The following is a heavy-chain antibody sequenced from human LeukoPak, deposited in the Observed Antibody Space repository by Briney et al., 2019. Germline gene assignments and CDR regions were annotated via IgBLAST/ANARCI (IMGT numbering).Heavy chain of an antibody. J-gene: IGHJ5*02. CDR3: ARTPYIAAAGTGWFDP. D-gene: IGHD6-13*01. Sequence: SETLSLTCTVSGGSISSSSYYWGWIRQPPGKGLEWIGSIYYSGSTYYNPSLKSRVTISVDTSKNQFSLKLSSVTAADTAVYYCARTPYIAAAGTGWFDPWGQGTLVTVSS. CDR2: IYYSGST. CDR1: GGSISSSSYY. V-gene: IGHV4-39*07.